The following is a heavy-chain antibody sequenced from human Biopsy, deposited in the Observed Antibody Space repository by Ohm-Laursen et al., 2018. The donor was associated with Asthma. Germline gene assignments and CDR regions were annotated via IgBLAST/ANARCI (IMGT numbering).Heavy chain of an antibody. V-gene: IGHV3-30*18. J-gene: IGHJ4*02. Sequence: SLRLSCSASGFVFRSHAMHWVRQAPGKGLEWAAVVSYDGGVVHYADSMKGRFTISRDNAKSTLYLQMNRLRTDDTAVYFCAKRRGYSDLTDFDHWGQGTLVTVSS. CDR2: VSYDGGVV. D-gene: IGHD3-3*01. CDR1: GFVFRSHA. CDR3: AKRRGYSDLTDFDH.